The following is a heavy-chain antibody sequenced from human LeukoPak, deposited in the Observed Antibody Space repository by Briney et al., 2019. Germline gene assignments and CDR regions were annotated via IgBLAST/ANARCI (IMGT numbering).Heavy chain of an antibody. CDR3: VPYGSGSYPLDY. CDR2: FDPEDGET. J-gene: IGHJ4*02. D-gene: IGHD3-10*01. Sequence: GASVKVSCKVSGYTLTELSMHWVRQAPGKGLEWMGGFDPEDGETIYAQKFQGRVTKTEDTSTDTAYMELSSLRSEDTAVYYCVPYGSGSYPLDYWGQGTLVTVSS. CDR1: GYTLTELS. V-gene: IGHV1-24*01.